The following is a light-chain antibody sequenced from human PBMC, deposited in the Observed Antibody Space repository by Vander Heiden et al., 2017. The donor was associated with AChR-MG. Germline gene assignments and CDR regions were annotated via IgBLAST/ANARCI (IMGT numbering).Light chain of an antibody. CDR3: QVWDSSSDNVV. J-gene: IGLJ2*01. Sequence: YVLTQPPSVSVAPGKTARITCGGNNIGSKSVHCYQQKPGQAPVLVIYYDSDRPSGIRERFSGSNSGNTDTLTISRVEAGDEDDYYCQVWDSSSDNVVFGGGNKLTVL. V-gene: IGLV3-21*04. CDR1: NIGSKS. CDR2: YDS.